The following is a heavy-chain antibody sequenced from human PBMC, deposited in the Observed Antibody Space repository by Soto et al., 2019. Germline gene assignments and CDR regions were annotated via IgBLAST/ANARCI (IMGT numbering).Heavy chain of an antibody. V-gene: IGHV3-74*01. J-gene: IGHJ5*01. CDR2: INTDGSST. CDR3: ARGAYWFDS. Sequence: GXSRRLSGAASGFALGTYWMPWVRQGPGKGLVWVSRINTDGSSTSYADFVKGRFTISRDNAKNTLYLQMNSLRAEDTAVYKCARGAYWFDSWGQGTLVTVSS. CDR1: GFALGTYW.